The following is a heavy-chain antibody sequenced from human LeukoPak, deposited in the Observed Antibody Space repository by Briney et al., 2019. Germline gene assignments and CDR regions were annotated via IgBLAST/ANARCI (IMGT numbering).Heavy chain of an antibody. D-gene: IGHD6-13*01. CDR2: IYHSGST. J-gene: IGHJ3*02. CDR1: GGSISSSNW. CDR3: ARDPYNSNWNDAFDI. Sequence: PSGTLSLTYAVSGGSISSSNWWSWVRQPPGKGLEWIGEIYHSGSTNYNPSLKSRVTISVDKSKNQFSLQLNSVTPEDMAVYYCARDPYNSNWNDAFDIWGQGTIVTVSS. V-gene: IGHV4-4*02.